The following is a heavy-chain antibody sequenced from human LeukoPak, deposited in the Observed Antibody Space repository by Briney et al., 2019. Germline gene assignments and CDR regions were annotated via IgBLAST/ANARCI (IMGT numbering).Heavy chain of an antibody. CDR2: INPNSGGT. CDR1: GYTFTGYY. Sequence: ASVKVSCKASGYTFTGYYMHWVRQAPGQGLEWMGWINPNSGGTNYAQKFQGRVTMTRDTSISTAYMELSRLRSDDTDVYYCARLSSYQLLFDYWGQGTLVTVSS. CDR3: ARLSSYQLLFDY. D-gene: IGHD2-2*01. V-gene: IGHV1-2*02. J-gene: IGHJ4*02.